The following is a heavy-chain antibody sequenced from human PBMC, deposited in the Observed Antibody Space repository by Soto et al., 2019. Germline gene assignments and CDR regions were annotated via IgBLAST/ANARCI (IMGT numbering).Heavy chain of an antibody. V-gene: IGHV4-4*07. CDR1: DDFISSYY. CDR3: ARADYEILTGSYAMDV. J-gene: IGHJ6*02. D-gene: IGHD3-9*01. CDR2: VSTNGAT. Sequence: NPSETLSLTCTVSDDFISSYYWNWIRQPAGKGLEWIGRVSTNGATNYNPSLESRVTMSVDTSKNQFSLKLTSVTAADTAEYFCARADYEILTGSYAMDVWGQGTTVTVSS.